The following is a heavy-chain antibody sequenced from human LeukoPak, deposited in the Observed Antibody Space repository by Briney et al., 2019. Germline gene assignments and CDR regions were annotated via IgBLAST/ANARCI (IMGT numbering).Heavy chain of an antibody. CDR3: ARIKGGYTDRPSDY. Sequence: GGSLRLSCAASGFIFSTYGMNWVRQAPGKRLEWVSSTSPSSTYIFYVDSVKGRFTISRDNAKNSLYLQLNSLRAEDTAVYYCARIKGGYTDRPSDYWGQGTLVIVSS. D-gene: IGHD3-22*01. J-gene: IGHJ4*02. CDR2: TSPSSTYI. V-gene: IGHV3-21*06. CDR1: GFIFSTYG.